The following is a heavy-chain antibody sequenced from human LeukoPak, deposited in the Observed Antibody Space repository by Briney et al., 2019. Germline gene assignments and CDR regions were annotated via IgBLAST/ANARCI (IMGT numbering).Heavy chain of an antibody. CDR3: ARGLPGCTNGVCYTISYMDV. CDR1: GGTFSSYA. V-gene: IGHV1-69*05. Sequence: ASVKVSCKASGGTFSSYAISWVRQAPGQGLEWMEGIIPIFGTANYAQKFQGRVTITTDESTSTAYMELSSLRSEDTAVYYCARGLPGCTNGVCYTISYMDVWGKGTTVTVSS. J-gene: IGHJ6*03. D-gene: IGHD2-8*01. CDR2: IIPIFGTA.